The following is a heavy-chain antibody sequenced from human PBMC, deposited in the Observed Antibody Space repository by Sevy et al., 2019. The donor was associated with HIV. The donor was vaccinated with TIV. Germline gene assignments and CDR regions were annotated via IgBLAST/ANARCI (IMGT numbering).Heavy chain of an antibody. CDR2: VSSDESNK. Sequence: SLRLSCVASGFTFINYGMYWVRQAPGKGLEWVAFVSSDESNKYYVESVKGRFTISRDNSKNTLYLQMNSLRPEDRAVYYCARDAQRLPLGELSRIPSARGGMDVWGQGTAVTVSS. CDR3: ARDAQRLPLGELSRIPSARGGMDV. D-gene: IGHD3-16*02. CDR1: GFTFINYG. V-gene: IGHV3-33*07. J-gene: IGHJ6*02.